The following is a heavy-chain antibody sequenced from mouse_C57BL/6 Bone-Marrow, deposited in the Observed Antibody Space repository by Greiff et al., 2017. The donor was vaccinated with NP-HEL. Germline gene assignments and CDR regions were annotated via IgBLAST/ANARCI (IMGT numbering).Heavy chain of an antibody. CDR2: INPNNGGT. V-gene: IGHV1-18*01. CDR1: GYTFTDYN. J-gene: IGHJ4*01. CDR3: ARRGGGYYYGRWGGVYAMDY. D-gene: IGHD1-1*01. Sequence: VQLKQSGPELVKPGASVKIPCKASGYTFTDYNMDWVKQSHGKSLEWIGDINPNNGGTIYNQKFKGKATLTVDKSSSTAYMELRSLTSEDTAVYYCARRGGGYYYGRWGGVYAMDYWGQGTSVTVSS.